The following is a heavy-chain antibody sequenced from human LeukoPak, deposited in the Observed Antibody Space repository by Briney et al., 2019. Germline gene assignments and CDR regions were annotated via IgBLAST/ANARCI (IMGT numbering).Heavy chain of an antibody. D-gene: IGHD5-12*01. V-gene: IGHV3-23*01. CDR2: ISGSGGST. CDR3: AKPPYSGYGRGPFDY. CDR1: GFTFSSYA. J-gene: IGHJ4*02. Sequence: GGSLRLSCAASGFTFSSYAMSWVRQAPGKGLEWVSAISGSGGSTYYADSVKGRFTISRDNSKNTLYLQTNSLRAEDTAVYYCAKPPYSGYGRGPFDYWGQGTLVTVSP.